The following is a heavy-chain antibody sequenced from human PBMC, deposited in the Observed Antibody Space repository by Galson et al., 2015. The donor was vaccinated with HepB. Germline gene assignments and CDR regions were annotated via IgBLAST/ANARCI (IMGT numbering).Heavy chain of an antibody. CDR2: INPNSGGT. D-gene: IGHD3-22*01. CDR3: AREAGDHYYDSSGYYFSHGAFDI. CDR1: GYTFTGYY. Sequence: SVKVSCKASGYTFTGYYMHWVRQAPGQGLEWMGRINPNSGGTNYAQKFQGRVTMTRDTSISTAYMELSRLRSDDTVVYYCAREAGDHYYDSSGYYFSHGAFDIWGQGTMVTVSS. J-gene: IGHJ3*02. V-gene: IGHV1-2*05.